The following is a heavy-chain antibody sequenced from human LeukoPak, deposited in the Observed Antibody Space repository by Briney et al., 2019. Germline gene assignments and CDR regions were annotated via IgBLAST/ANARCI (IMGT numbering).Heavy chain of an antibody. V-gene: IGHV3-23*01. Sequence: GGSLRLSCAASGFTFSSYAMNWVRQAPGKGLEWVSALSGSGGSIYYADSVKGRFTISRDNSKNTLYLQMNSLRAEDTAVYYCAKGKSQYSSSSMDYRGQGTLVTVSS. CDR3: AKGKSQYSSSSMDY. J-gene: IGHJ4*02. CDR1: GFTFSSYA. D-gene: IGHD6-13*01. CDR2: LSGSGGSI.